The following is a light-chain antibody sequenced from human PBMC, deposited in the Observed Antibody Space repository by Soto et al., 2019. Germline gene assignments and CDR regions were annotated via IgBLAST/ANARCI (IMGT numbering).Light chain of an antibody. CDR1: SSDVGGYNY. V-gene: IGLV2-14*01. CDR2: DVS. CDR3: SSYTSSSIV. J-gene: IGLJ2*01. Sequence: QSVLTQPASVSGSPAQSITISCTGTSSDVGGYNYVSWYQQHPGKAPKLMIYDVSNRPSGVSNRFSGSKSGNTASLTISGLQAEDEADYYCSSYTSSSIVFGGGTQLTVL.